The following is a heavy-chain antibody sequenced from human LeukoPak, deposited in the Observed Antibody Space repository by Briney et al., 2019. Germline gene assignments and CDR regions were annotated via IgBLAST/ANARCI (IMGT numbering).Heavy chain of an antibody. D-gene: IGHD3-22*01. V-gene: IGHV1-2*06. CDR2: ISPNSGAT. CDR1: GYTFTTYY. CDR3: ARDPRLDYYDSSGPAP. J-gene: IGHJ5*02. Sequence: GASVKISCKASGYTFTTYYMHWVRQAPGQGLEWMGRISPNSGATDYAEKFQGRVTMTRDTSISTAYMELSRLRSDDTAVYYCARDPRLDYYDSSGPAPWGQGTLVTVSS.